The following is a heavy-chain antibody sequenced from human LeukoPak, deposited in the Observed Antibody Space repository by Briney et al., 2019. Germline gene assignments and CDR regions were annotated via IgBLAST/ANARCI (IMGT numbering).Heavy chain of an antibody. CDR3: ARHPPGLYGMAV. CDR1: GGSFSGYH. V-gene: IGHV4-34*01. J-gene: IGHJ6*02. D-gene: IGHD3/OR15-3a*01. Sequence: SETLSLTCGVHGGSFSGYHWSWIRQPPGKGLEWFGEINHSGSTIYNSSLKSRVTISVHTSKNQFSLKLTSVTAADTAVYYCARHPPGLYGMAVWGQGTTVTVSS. CDR2: INHSGST.